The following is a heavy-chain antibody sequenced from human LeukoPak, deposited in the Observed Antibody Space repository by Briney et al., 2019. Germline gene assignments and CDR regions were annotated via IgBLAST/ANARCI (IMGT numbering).Heavy chain of an antibody. D-gene: IGHD6-13*01. J-gene: IGHJ4*02. CDR3: ARGSIAAAGSNDY. CDR2: THYNGNT. V-gene: IGHV4-39*01. Sequence: SETLSLTCTVSGGSISRSKSYWGWVRQPPGKGLEWIGNTHYNGNTHYNPSLKSRVTISVDTSKNQFSLKVSSVTAADTAVYYCARGSIAAAGSNDYWGQGTLVPVSS. CDR1: GGSISRSKSY.